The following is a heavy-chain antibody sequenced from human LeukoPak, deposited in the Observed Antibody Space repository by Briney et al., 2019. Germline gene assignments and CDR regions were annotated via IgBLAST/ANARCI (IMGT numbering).Heavy chain of an antibody. CDR2: IYYSGST. CDR3: ARGGDHYGDQRAEYFQH. J-gene: IGHJ1*01. D-gene: IGHD4-17*01. CDR1: GGSISSSSYY. Sequence: PETLSLTCTVSGGSISSSSYYWGWIRQPPGKGLEWIGSIYYSGSTYYNPSLKSRVTISVDTSKNQFSLKLSSVTAADTAVYYCARGGDHYGDQRAEYFQHWGQGTLVTVSS. V-gene: IGHV4-39*07.